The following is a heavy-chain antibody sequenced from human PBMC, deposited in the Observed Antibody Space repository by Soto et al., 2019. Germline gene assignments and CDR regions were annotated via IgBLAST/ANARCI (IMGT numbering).Heavy chain of an antibody. D-gene: IGHD3-9*01. CDR1: GYTFTSYG. CDR3: ASDILTGYRDYYHGMDV. J-gene: IGHJ6*02. Sequence: ASVKVSCKASGYTFTSYGISWVRQAPGQGLEWMGWISAYNGNTNYAQKLQGRVTMTTDTSTSTAYMELRSLRSDDTAVYYCASDILTGYRDYYHGMDVWGQGTTVTISS. V-gene: IGHV1-18*01. CDR2: ISAYNGNT.